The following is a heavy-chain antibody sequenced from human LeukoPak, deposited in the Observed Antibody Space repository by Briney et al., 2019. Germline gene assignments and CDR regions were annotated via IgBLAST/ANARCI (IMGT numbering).Heavy chain of an antibody. CDR2: INHSGST. J-gene: IGHJ4*02. CDR3: ARRGYGDYEGY. D-gene: IGHD4-17*01. V-gene: IGHV4-34*01. CDR1: GGSFSGYY. Sequence: SETLSLTCAVSGGSFSGYYWSWIRQPPGKGLEWIGEINHSGSTNYNPSLKSRVTISVDTSKNQFSLKLSSVTAADTAVYYCARRGYGDYEGYWGQGTLVTVSS.